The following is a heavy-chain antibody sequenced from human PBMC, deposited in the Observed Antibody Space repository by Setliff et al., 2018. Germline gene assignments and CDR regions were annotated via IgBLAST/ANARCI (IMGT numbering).Heavy chain of an antibody. Sequence: GGSLRLSCAASGFTFSSYDMHWVRQATGKGLEWVSAIGTAGDTYYPGSVKGRFTISRENAKNSLYLQMNSLRAGDTAVYYCARPVDTAMVSPFDYWGQGTLVTVSS. J-gene: IGHJ4*02. CDR2: IGTAGDT. D-gene: IGHD5-18*01. CDR3: ARPVDTAMVSPFDY. CDR1: GFTFSSYD. V-gene: IGHV3-13*01.